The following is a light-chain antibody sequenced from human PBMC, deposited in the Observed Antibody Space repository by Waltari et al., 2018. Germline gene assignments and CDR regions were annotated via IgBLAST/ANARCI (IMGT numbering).Light chain of an antibody. CDR2: WAS. CDR1: QSVLHRSNKKNY. J-gene: IGKJ3*01. V-gene: IGKV4-1*01. Sequence: DIVMTQSPDSLAVSLGERTTINCKSSQSVLHRSNKKNYQGWYKEKAGQPPKLLICWASAREAGVPDRCSGSGSGTDFTLTISSLQAEDVAVYYCQQYYSLPFTFGPGTKVDIK. CDR3: QQYYSLPFT.